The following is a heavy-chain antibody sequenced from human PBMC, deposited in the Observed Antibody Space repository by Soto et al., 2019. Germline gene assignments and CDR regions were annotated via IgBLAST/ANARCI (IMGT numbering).Heavy chain of an antibody. V-gene: IGHV1-18*01. CDR3: ARGRYGDY. J-gene: IGHJ4*02. D-gene: IGHD1-1*01. CDR1: GYAFTTYS. CDR2: ISAHNGNT. Sequence: QVHLVQSGAEVKKPGASVKVSCQGSGYAFTTYSITWVRQAPGQGLEWMGWISAHNGNTNYAQKLQGRVTVTRDTSTSPAYLELRSLRYDDTAVYYCARGRYGDYWGQGALVTVYS.